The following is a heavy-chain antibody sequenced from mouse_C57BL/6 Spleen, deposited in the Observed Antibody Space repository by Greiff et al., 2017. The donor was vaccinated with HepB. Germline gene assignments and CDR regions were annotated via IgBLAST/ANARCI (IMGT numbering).Heavy chain of an antibody. V-gene: IGHV5-4*03. CDR2: ISDGGSYT. J-gene: IGHJ3*01. D-gene: IGHD2-4*01. Sequence: EVKLVESGGGLVKPGGSLKLSCAASGFTFSSYAMSWVRQTPEKRLEWVATISDGGSYTYYPDNVKGRFTISRDNAKNNLYLQMSHLKSEDTAMYYCASDYDGGAWFAYWGQGTLVTVSA. CDR3: ASDYDGGAWFAY. CDR1: GFTFSSYA.